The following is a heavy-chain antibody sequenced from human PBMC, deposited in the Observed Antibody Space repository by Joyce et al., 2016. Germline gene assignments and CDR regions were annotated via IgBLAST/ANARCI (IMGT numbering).Heavy chain of an antibody. D-gene: IGHD3-10*01. V-gene: IGHV4-61*01. CDR3: ARGNYYGSGSYFY. J-gene: IGHJ4*02. Sequence: QVQLQESGPGLVTPSETLSLTCSVSGGSVSSGNYYWTWSRQPPGKGLEWIGYIFSSGSTNYNPSLKSRATISVDTSKNQFFLKLSSLTPADTAVYFCARGNYYGSGSYFYWGQGALVTVSS. CDR2: IFSSGST. CDR1: GGSVSSGNYY.